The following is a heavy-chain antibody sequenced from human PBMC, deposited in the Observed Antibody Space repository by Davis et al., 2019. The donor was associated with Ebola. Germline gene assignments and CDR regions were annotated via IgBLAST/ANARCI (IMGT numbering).Heavy chain of an antibody. CDR1: GDSVSTNGAA. Sequence: SQTLSLTCAISGDSVSTNGAAWNWIRQSPSRGLEWLGRTYYRSKWYNDYAVSVKSRITIIPDTSKNQFSLQLNSVTPEDAAVYYCARDESIAVAGPRGWFDPWGQGTLVTVSS. CDR2: TYYRSKWYN. J-gene: IGHJ5*02. D-gene: IGHD6-19*01. CDR3: ARDESIAVAGPRGWFDP. V-gene: IGHV6-1*01.